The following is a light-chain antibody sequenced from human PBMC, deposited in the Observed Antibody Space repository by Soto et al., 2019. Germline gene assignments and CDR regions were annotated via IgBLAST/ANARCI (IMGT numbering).Light chain of an antibody. J-gene: IGKJ1*01. CDR1: QSISSW. CDR2: KAS. V-gene: IGKV1-5*03. Sequence: DIQMTQSPSTLSASVGDRVTITCRASQSISSWLAWYQQKPGKAPKLLIYKASSLESGVPSRFRGIGSGTEFTLTISSLQPDDFATYYCQQYNSYSGAFGQGTKVEIK. CDR3: QQYNSYSGA.